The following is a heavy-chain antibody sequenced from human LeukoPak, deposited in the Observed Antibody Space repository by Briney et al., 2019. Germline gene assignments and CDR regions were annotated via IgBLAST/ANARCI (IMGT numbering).Heavy chain of an antibody. CDR2: IYYSGST. CDR1: GGSISSYY. J-gene: IGHJ3*02. CDR3: ARDYYDRNDAFDI. Sequence: SESLSLTCTVSGGSISSYYWSWIRQPPGKGLEWIGYIYYSGSTNYNPSLKSRVTISVDTSKNQFSLKLSSVTAADTAVYYCARDYYDRNDAFDIWGQGTMVTVSS. V-gene: IGHV4-59*01. D-gene: IGHD3-22*01.